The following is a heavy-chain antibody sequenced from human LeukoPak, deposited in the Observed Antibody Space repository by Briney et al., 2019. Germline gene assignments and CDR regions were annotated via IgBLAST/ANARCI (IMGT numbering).Heavy chain of an antibody. CDR3: ARNRDSSSWYGYFDY. CDR1: GFTFPIYW. J-gene: IGHJ4*02. CDR2: ISYDGSNK. D-gene: IGHD6-13*01. V-gene: IGHV3-30-3*01. Sequence: GGSLRLSCAASGFTFPIYWMTWVRQAPGKGLEWVALISYDGSNKYNVDSVKGRITISRDNSKGTLYLQINSLRAEDTAVYYCARNRDSSSWYGYFDYWGQGTLVTVSS.